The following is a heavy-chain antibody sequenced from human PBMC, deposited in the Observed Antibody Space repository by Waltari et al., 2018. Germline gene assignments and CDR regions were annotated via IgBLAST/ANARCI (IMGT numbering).Heavy chain of an antibody. CDR2: SNWNGEST. CDR3: VRGYRHDALDL. Sequence: EVQLLESGGNVVRPGGSLRLSCEGSGFKFDEFGMSWVRQVPGRGLEWVSGSNWNGESTGEADSVKGRFIISRDNARNSMTLQMNNLRAEDTALYYCVRGYRHDALDLWGQGTMVTVSS. J-gene: IGHJ3*01. D-gene: IGHD3-22*01. CDR1: GFKFDEFG. V-gene: IGHV3-20*04.